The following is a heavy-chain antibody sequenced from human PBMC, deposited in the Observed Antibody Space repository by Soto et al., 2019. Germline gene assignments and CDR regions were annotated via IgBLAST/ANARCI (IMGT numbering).Heavy chain of an antibody. J-gene: IGHJ4*02. CDR1: GYTFTSYY. Sequence: ASVKVSCKASGYTFTSYYMHWVRQAPGQGLEWMGIINPSGGSTSYAQKFQGRVTMTRDTSTSTAYMELSSLRSEDTAVYYCAREVSGYTRFVDSSGYYAGLFYFDYWGQGTLVTVSS. CDR2: INPSGGST. CDR3: AREVSGYTRFVDSSGYYAGLFYFDY. D-gene: IGHD3-22*01. V-gene: IGHV1-46*01.